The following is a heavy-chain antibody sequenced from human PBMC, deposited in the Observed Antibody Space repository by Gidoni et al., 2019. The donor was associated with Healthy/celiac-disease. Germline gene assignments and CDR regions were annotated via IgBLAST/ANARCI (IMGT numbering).Heavy chain of an antibody. CDR2: ISSSSSYI. CDR1: GFPFSSYS. CDR3: AREEMATITMVCFDY. V-gene: IGHV3-21*01. J-gene: IGHJ4*02. D-gene: IGHD5-12*01. Sequence: EVQLVESGGGLVKPGGSLRLSCAASGFPFSSYSMNWVRQAPGKGLEWVSSISSSSSYIYYADSVKGRFTISRDNAKNSLYLQMNSLRAEDTAVYYCAREEMATITMVCFDYWGQGTLVTVSS.